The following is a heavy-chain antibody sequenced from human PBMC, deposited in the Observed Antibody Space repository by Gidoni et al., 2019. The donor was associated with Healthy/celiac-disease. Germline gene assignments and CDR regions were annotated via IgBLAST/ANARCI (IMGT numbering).Heavy chain of an antibody. CDR2: TSGSGGST. Sequence: EVQLLASGGGLVQPGGSLRLSCAASGFTFSSDAMSWVRQAPGKGLEWVSVTSGSGGSTYYADSVKGRFTISRDNSKNTLYLQMNSLRAEDTAVYYCAKYSSSQFDYWGQGTLVTVSS. J-gene: IGHJ4*02. D-gene: IGHD6-13*01. V-gene: IGHV3-23*01. CDR3: AKYSSSQFDY. CDR1: GFTFSSDA.